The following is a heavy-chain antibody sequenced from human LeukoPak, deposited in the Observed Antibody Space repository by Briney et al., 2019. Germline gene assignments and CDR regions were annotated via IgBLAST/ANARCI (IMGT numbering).Heavy chain of an antibody. D-gene: IGHD6-19*01. J-gene: IGHJ4*02. V-gene: IGHV4-34*01. CDR1: GGSFSGYY. Sequence: SETLSLTCAVSGGSFSGYYWSWIRQPPGKGLEWIGEINHSGSTNYNPALKSRVTISVDTSKNQFSLKLSSVTAADTAVYYCARKYGYSRGWYDYWGQGILVTVSS. CDR3: ARKYGYSRGWYDY. CDR2: INHSGST.